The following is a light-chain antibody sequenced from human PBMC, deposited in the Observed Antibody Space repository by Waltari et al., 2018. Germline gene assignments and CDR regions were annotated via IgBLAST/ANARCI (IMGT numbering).Light chain of an antibody. J-gene: IGKJ5*01. CDR1: QGISSH. CDR3: QQLNSYPIT. V-gene: IGKV1-9*01. Sequence: DIQLTQSPSFLSASVGDRVTITCRARQGISSHLAWYQKKPGKAPKLLIYGASTLGSGVPSGFSGGGSGTEFTLTISSLQPEDFATYYCQQLNSYPITFGQGTRLEIK. CDR2: GAS.